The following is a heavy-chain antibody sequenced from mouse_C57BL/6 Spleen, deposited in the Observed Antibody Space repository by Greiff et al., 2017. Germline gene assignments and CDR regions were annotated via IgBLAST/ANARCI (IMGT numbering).Heavy chain of an antibody. Sequence: VQLQQPGAELVKPGASVKLSCKASGYTFTSYWMHWVKQRPGQGLEWIGMIHPNSGSTNYNEKFKSKATLTVDKSSSTAYMQLSSLTSEDSAVYYCARTSYGSYFDYWGQGTTLTVSS. CDR2: IHPNSGST. V-gene: IGHV1-64*01. CDR1: GYTFTSYW. J-gene: IGHJ2*01. CDR3: ARTSYGSYFDY. D-gene: IGHD1-1*01.